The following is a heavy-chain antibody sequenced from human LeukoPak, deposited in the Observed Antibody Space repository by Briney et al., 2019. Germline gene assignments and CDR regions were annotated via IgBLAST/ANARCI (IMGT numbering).Heavy chain of an antibody. CDR2: IYNSGTT. Sequence: PSQTLSPTCTVSGGSISSGGYYWTWIRQHPGKGLEWIGYIYNSGTTYYNPSLESRVTISGDTSKNQFSLKLSSVTPADTAMYYCARTAGWSYGFDYWGQGTLVTVSS. V-gene: IGHV4-31*03. CDR1: GGSISSGGYY. D-gene: IGHD5-18*01. J-gene: IGHJ4*02. CDR3: ARTAGWSYGFDY.